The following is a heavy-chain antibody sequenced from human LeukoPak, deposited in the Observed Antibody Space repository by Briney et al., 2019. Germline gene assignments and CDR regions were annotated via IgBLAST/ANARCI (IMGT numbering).Heavy chain of an antibody. CDR1: GGSISSYY. D-gene: IGHD2-2*01. V-gene: IGHV4-4*07. CDR2: IYTSGST. Sequence: SETLSLTCTVSGGSISSYYWSWIRQPAGKGLEWIGRIYTSGSTNYNPSLKSRVTMSVDTSKNQFSLKLSSVTAADTAVYYCARDLRYQPSNYYYYYMDVWGKGTTVTVSS. CDR3: ARDLRYQPSNYYYYYMDV. J-gene: IGHJ6*03.